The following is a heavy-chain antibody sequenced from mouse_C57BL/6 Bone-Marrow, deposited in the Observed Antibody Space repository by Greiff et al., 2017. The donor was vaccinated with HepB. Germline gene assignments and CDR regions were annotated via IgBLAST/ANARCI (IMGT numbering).Heavy chain of an antibody. J-gene: IGHJ3*01. CDR2: IWSGGST. D-gene: IGHD1-1*01. Sequence: VQRVESGPGLVQPSQSLSITCTVSGFSLTSYGVHWVRQSPGKGLEWLGVIWSGGSTDYNAAFISRMSISKDDYKSQVFFKKNSLQALDTAIYYCARRERVYYYGSGAWFAYWGQGTLVTVSA. V-gene: IGHV2-2*01. CDR3: ARRERVYYYGSGAWFAY. CDR1: GFSLTSYG.